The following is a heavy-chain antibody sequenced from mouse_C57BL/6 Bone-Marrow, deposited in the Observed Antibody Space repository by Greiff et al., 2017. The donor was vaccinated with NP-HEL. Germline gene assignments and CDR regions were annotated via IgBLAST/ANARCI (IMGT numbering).Heavy chain of an antibody. J-gene: IGHJ2*01. Sequence: VQLQQSGAELVKPGASVKISCTVSGYTFTDYTIHWMKQRPEQGLEWIGYIYPRAGSTKYNEKFKGKATLTAAKSSSTAYMQLNSLTSEDCAVYFCAREVQVVADFDYWGQGTTLTVSS. CDR1: GYTFTDYT. V-gene: IGHV1-78*01. CDR3: AREVQVVADFDY. CDR2: IYPRAGST. D-gene: IGHD1-1*01.